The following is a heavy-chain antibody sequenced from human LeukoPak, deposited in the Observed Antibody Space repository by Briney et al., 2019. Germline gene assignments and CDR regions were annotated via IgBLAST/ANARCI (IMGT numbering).Heavy chain of an antibody. J-gene: IGHJ4*02. CDR2: IIPILGIA. V-gene: IGHV1-69*04. Sequence: SVKVSCKASGGTFSSYAISWVRQAPGQGLEWMGRIIPILGIANYAQKFQGRVTITADKSTSTAYMELSSLRSEDTAVYYCASDPDSSSWYYPNFDYWGQGTLVTVSS. D-gene: IGHD6-13*01. CDR1: GGTFSSYA. CDR3: ASDPDSSSWYYPNFDY.